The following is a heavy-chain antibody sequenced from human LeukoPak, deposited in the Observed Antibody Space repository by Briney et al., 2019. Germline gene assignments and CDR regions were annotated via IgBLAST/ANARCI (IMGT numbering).Heavy chain of an antibody. J-gene: IGHJ4*02. D-gene: IGHD6-13*01. CDR3: ARDLEGIAAAGTLGY. Sequence: SETLSLTCTVSGYSISSGYYWGWIRQPPGKGLEWIGSIYHSGSTYYNPSLKSRVTISVDTSKNQFSLKLSSVTAADTAVYYCARDLEGIAAAGTLGYWGQGTLVTVSS. V-gene: IGHV4-38-2*02. CDR2: IYHSGST. CDR1: GYSISSGYY.